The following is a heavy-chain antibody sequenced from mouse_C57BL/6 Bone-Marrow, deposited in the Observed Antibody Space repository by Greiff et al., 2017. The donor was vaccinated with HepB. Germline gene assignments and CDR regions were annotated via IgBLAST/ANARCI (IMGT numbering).Heavy chain of an antibody. J-gene: IGHJ1*03. CDR3: AVLTTVVATDWYFDV. CDR1: GFNIKDYY. Sequence: EVKLVESGAELVKPGASVKLSCTASGFNIKDYYMHWVKQRTEQGLEWIGRIDPEDGENKYAPKFPGKATITADTSSNTAYLQLSSLTSEDTAVYYCAVLTTVVATDWYFDVWGTGTTVTVSS. CDR2: IDPEDGEN. V-gene: IGHV14-2*01. D-gene: IGHD1-1*01.